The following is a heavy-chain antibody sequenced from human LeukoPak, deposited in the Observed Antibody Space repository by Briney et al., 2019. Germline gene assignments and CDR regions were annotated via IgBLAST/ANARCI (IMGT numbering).Heavy chain of an antibody. CDR3: ARHQGDSSGYFPHYTYYYYMDV. CDR1: GFTFSSYG. V-gene: IGHV3-30*02. J-gene: IGHJ6*03. Sequence: GSLRLSCAASGFTFSSYGMHWVRQALGKGLEWVAFIRYDGSNKYYADSVKGRFTISRDNSKNTLYLQMNSLRAEDTAVYYCARHQGDSSGYFPHYTYYYYMDVWGKGTTVTVSS. D-gene: IGHD3-22*01. CDR2: IRYDGSNK.